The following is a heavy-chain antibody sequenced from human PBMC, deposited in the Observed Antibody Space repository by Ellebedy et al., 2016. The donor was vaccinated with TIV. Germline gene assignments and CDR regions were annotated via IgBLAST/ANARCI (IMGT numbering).Heavy chain of an antibody. CDR2: INPNSGGT. Sequence: AASVKVSCKASGYTFINYYMHWVRQAPGQGLEWMGWINPNSGGTNYAQKFQGRVTMTRDTSISTAYMELSGLKSDDTAVYYCARFLVRGIIRPPYYFDYWGQGTLVTVSS. J-gene: IGHJ4*02. CDR3: ARFLVRGIIRPPYYFDY. D-gene: IGHD3-10*01. V-gene: IGHV1-2*02. CDR1: GYTFINYY.